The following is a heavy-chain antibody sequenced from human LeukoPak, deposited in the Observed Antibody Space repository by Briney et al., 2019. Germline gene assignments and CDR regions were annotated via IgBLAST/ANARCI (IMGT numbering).Heavy chain of an antibody. Sequence: PGGSLRLSCAASGFTFSSYAMSWVRQAPGKGLEWVSAISGSGGSTYYADSVKGRFTISRDNSKNTLYLQMNSLRAEDTAVYYCAMYDFWSGYSPPYFDYWGQGTLVTVSS. D-gene: IGHD3-3*01. V-gene: IGHV3-23*01. CDR2: ISGSGGST. CDR1: GFTFSSYA. J-gene: IGHJ4*02. CDR3: AMYDFWSGYSPPYFDY.